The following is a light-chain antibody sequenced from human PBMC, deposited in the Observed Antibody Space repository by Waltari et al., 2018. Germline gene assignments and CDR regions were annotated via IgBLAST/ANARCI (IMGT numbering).Light chain of an antibody. J-gene: IGLJ1*01. CDR1: HPNLGAGYD. V-gene: IGLV1-40*01. CDR2: GNS. CDR3: QSYDSSLSGSV. Sequence: QSVLTQPPSVSGAPGQMVTISCTWCHPNLGAGYDVPWYQPLPGTAPKLRIYGNSNRPSGVPNRFSGSKSGTSASLAITGLQAEDEADYYCQSYDSSLSGSVFGTGTKVTVL.